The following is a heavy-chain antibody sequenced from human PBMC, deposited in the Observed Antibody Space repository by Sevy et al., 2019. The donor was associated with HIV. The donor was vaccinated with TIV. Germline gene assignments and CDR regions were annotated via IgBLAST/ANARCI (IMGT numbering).Heavy chain of an antibody. CDR3: ARVDANYDKGFDP. V-gene: IGHV3-11*04. CDR2: ISSSGTTI. D-gene: IGHD3-22*01. J-gene: IGHJ5*02. CDR1: GSTFSDYY. Sequence: GGSLRLSCTASGSTFSDYYMSWIRQAPGKGLEWVSYISSSGTTIKYADSVKGRFTISRDNAKNSLYMQMNSLRAEDTAVYYCARVDANYDKGFDPWGQGTLVTVSS.